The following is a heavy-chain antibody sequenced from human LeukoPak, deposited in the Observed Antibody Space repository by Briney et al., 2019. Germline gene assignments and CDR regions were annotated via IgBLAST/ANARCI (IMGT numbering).Heavy chain of an antibody. Sequence: GTSVKVSCKASGYTFTGYYMHWVRQAPGQGLEWMGWISAYNGNTNYAQKLQGRVTMTTDTSTSTAYMELRSLRSDDTAVYYCARDGSEAPGVPVVPAALDFWGQGTMVTVSS. CDR2: ISAYNGNT. J-gene: IGHJ3*01. D-gene: IGHD2-2*01. CDR1: GYTFTGYY. CDR3: ARDGSEAPGVPVVPAALDF. V-gene: IGHV1-18*04.